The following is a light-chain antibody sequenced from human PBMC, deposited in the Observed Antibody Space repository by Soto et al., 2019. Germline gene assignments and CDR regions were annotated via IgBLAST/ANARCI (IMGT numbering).Light chain of an antibody. CDR1: QSISTW. Sequence: IHPILISTTLSASVGDRVTITCRASQSISTWLAWYQQEPGQAPKLLIHKASSLQSGVPSRFSGSGSGTDFTLTISSLHHDDFVTYYCQQDNSYSPTFGQGTKVDIK. CDR3: QQDNSYSPT. CDR2: KAS. J-gene: IGKJ1*01. V-gene: IGKV1-5*03.